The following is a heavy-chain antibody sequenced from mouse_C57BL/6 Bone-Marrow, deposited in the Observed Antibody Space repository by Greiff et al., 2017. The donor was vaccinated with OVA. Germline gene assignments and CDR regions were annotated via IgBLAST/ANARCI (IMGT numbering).Heavy chain of an antibody. Sequence: QVQLQQSGAELVRPGASVTLSCKASGYTFTDYEMHWVKQTPVHGLEWIGAIDPETGGTAYNQKFKGQAILTADKSSSTAYMELRSLTSEDSAVYYCKGYDVYLYYFDYWGQGTTLTVSS. CDR2: IDPETGGT. V-gene: IGHV1-15*01. CDR3: KGYDVYLYYFDY. CDR1: GYTFTDYE. D-gene: IGHD2-3*01. J-gene: IGHJ2*01.